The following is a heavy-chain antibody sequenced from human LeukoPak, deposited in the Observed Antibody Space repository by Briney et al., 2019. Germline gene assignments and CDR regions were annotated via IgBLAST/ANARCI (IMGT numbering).Heavy chain of an antibody. J-gene: IGHJ4*02. D-gene: IGHD3-16*01. Sequence: GESLRLSCAASKFNFAMSWVRQTAGKRLEWVSAISRSGESTFYADSVRGRFTISRDNSKNTVSLQMESLRAEDTALYYCAKDYAVGSIDYWGQGTLVTVSS. CDR1: KFNFA. CDR3: AKDYAVGSIDY. V-gene: IGHV3-23*01. CDR2: ISRSGEST.